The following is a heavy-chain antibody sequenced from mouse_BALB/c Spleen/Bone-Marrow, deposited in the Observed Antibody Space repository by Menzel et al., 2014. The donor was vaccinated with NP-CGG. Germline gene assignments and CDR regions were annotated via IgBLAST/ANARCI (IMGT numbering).Heavy chain of an antibody. CDR1: GFTFSDYY. Sequence: VQLQQSGGGLVKPGGSLKLSCAASGFTFSDYYMYWVRQTPEKRLEWVATISDGGSYTYYPDSVKGRFTISRDNAKNNLYLQMSSLKSEDTAMYYCARDYDYDPAWFAYWGQGTLVTVSA. D-gene: IGHD2-4*01. CDR3: ARDYDYDPAWFAY. CDR2: ISDGGSYT. J-gene: IGHJ3*01. V-gene: IGHV5-4*02.